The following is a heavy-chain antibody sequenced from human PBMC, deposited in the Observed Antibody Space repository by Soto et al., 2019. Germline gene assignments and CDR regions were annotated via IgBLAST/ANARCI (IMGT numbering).Heavy chain of an antibody. J-gene: IGHJ4*02. V-gene: IGHV3-30*03. Sequence: GGSLRLSCEASGFTFSIYGMHWVRQAPGKGLEWVAVISYDGSNQYYADSVKGRFTISRDNSKNTLYLQMNSLRAEDTAVYYCARLRDTAMVDYWGQGTLVTVSS. D-gene: IGHD5-18*01. CDR2: ISYDGSNQ. CDR3: ARLRDTAMVDY. CDR1: GFTFSIYG.